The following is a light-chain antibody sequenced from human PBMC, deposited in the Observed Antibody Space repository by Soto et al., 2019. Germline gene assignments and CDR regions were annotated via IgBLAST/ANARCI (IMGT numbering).Light chain of an antibody. J-gene: IGKJ2*01. CDR3: PQYNNWPPMYT. CDR1: QSVSNN. V-gene: IGKV3-15*01. Sequence: EIVMTQSPATLSVSPGERATLSCRASQSVSNNLAWYQQKPGQAPRLLIYGASTRATGIPARFSGSGSGTEFTLTISSLQSEDFAVYYCPQYNNWPPMYTFGQGTKLEIK. CDR2: GAS.